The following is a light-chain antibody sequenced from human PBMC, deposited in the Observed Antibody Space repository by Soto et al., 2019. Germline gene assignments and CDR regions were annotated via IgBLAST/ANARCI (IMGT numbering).Light chain of an antibody. CDR2: QAS. CDR1: QSISTW. Sequence: DIQMTQSPSTLSTSVGDRVTITCRASQSISTWLAWYQHKPGKAPKLLIYQASSLEGGVPSRFSGSGSGTEFTLTISSLQPDDFATYYCQHYITYSPTFGQGTRVETK. V-gene: IGKV1-5*03. J-gene: IGKJ2*01. CDR3: QHYITYSPT.